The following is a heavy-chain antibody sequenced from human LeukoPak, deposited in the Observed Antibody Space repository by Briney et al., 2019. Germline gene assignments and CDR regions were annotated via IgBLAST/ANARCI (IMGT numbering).Heavy chain of an antibody. V-gene: IGHV4-59*01. CDR1: GGSISSYY. Sequence: PSETLSLTCTVSGGSISSYYWSWIRQPPGKGLEWIGYIYYSGSTKYNPSLKSRVTISVDTSKNQLSLKVSSVTAADTAEYYCASGCYYFDYWGQGTLVTVSS. CDR2: IYYSGST. CDR3: ASGCYYFDY. J-gene: IGHJ4*02. D-gene: IGHD4/OR15-4a*01.